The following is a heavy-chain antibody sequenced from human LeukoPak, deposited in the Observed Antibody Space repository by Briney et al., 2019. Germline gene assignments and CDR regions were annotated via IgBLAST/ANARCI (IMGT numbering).Heavy chain of an antibody. D-gene: IGHD4-17*01. V-gene: IGHV3-30*02. Sequence: GGSLRLSCAASGFTFSSYGMHWVRQAPGKGLEWMAFIRYDGSNKYYADSVKGRFTISRDNSKNTLYLQMNSLRAEDTAVYYCAKGTTVTLPDFDYWGQGTLVTVSS. CDR2: IRYDGSNK. CDR3: AKGTTVTLPDFDY. J-gene: IGHJ4*02. CDR1: GFTFSSYG.